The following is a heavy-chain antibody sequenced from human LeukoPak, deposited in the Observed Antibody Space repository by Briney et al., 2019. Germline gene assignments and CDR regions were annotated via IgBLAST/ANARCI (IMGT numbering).Heavy chain of an antibody. D-gene: IGHD6-13*01. CDR1: GASLSTSPYY. CDR2: IYYTGST. J-gene: IGHJ6*03. V-gene: IGHV4-39*02. Sequence: PSETLSLTCSVSGASLSTSPYYWGWIRQPPGKGLEWIGNIYYTGSTYYNVSLNSRVTISIDTSKNLFSLRLNSMTAADTAVYYCARDGGTVDTYSSSWYLDYYYMDVWGKGTTVTISS. CDR3: ARDGGTVDTYSSSWYLDYYYMDV.